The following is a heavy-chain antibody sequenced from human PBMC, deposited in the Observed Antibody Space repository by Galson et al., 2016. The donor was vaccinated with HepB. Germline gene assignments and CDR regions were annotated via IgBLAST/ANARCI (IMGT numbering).Heavy chain of an antibody. CDR2: ITGGGGGT. V-gene: IGHV3-23*01. Sequence: SLRLSCAASGFTFSTYVMSWVRRAPGKGLEWVSSITGGGGGTFYADSVKGRFTISRDNTKNTLYLQMNSLRGEDTALYYCAKDGSTSAGYMDVWGKGTTVTVSS. J-gene: IGHJ6*03. CDR1: GFTFSTYV. CDR3: AKDGSTSAGYMDV.